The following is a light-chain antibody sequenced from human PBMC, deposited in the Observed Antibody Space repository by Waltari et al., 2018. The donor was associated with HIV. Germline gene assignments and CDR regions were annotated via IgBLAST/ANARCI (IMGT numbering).Light chain of an antibody. Sequence: QAVVTQEPSLTVSPGGTVTLPCGSPPGAVTSDHSPYWFQQTPGQAPRTLIYDTSNKHSWTPARFSGSLLGGKAALTLSGAQPEDEAEYYCLLSYGGARVFGGGTKLTVL. CDR3: LLSYGGARV. CDR2: DTS. V-gene: IGLV7-46*01. J-gene: IGLJ2*01. CDR1: PGAVTSDHS.